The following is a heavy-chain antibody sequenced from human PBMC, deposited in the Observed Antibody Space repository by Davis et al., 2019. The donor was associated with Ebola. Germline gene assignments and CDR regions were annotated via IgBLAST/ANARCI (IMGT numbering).Heavy chain of an antibody. V-gene: IGHV4-59*08. CDR3: ARREGSSWYFDY. Sequence: MPSETLSLTCAVYGGSFSSYYWSWIRQPPGKGLEWIGYIYYSGSTNYNPSLKSRVTISVDTSKNQFSLKLSSVTAADTAVYYCARREGSSWYFDYWGQGTLVTVSS. D-gene: IGHD6-13*01. CDR2: IYYSGST. J-gene: IGHJ4*02. CDR1: GGSFSSYY.